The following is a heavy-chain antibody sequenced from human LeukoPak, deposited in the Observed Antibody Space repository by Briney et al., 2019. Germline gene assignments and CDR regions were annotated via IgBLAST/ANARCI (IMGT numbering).Heavy chain of an antibody. Sequence: PSETLSLTCAVYGGSFSGYYWSWIRQHPGKGLEWIGYIYYSGSTYYNPSLKSRVTISVDTSKNQFSLKLSSVTAADTAVYYCARVPLLMVRGEEYYFDYWGQGTLVTVSS. D-gene: IGHD3-10*01. J-gene: IGHJ4*02. V-gene: IGHV4-31*11. CDR3: ARVPLLMVRGEEYYFDY. CDR2: IYYSGST. CDR1: GGSFSGYY.